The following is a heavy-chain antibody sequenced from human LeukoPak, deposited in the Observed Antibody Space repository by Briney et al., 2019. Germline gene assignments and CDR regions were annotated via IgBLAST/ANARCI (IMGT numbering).Heavy chain of an antibody. D-gene: IGHD3-22*01. CDR1: GYSFSNYW. J-gene: IGHJ3*02. Sequence: PGESLKISCKGSGYSFSNYWIAWVRQMPGKGLEWMGIIYPDDSDTRYSPSFQGQVTISADKSLNTAYLQWSSLKASDTAMYYCARHDYYDSAAHGIWGQGTMVTVSS. CDR2: IYPDDSDT. V-gene: IGHV5-51*01. CDR3: ARHDYYDSAAHGI.